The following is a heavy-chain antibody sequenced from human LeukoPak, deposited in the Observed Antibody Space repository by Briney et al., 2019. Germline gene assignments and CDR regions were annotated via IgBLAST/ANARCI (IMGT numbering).Heavy chain of an antibody. V-gene: IGHV3-23*01. D-gene: IGHD5-18*01. J-gene: IGHJ6*03. CDR3: ARGGQPLDYYYYYYMDV. Sequence: GGSLRLSCAASGFTFSSYAMSWVRQAPGKGLEWVSAISGSGGSTYYADSVKGRFTISRDNSKNTLYLQMNSLRAEDTAVYYCARGGQPLDYYYYYYMDVWGKGTTVTVSS. CDR1: GFTFSSYA. CDR2: ISGSGGST.